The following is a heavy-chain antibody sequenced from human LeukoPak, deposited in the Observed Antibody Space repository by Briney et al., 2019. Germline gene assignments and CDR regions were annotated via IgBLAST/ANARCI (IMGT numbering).Heavy chain of an antibody. V-gene: IGHV4-59*08. CDR2: ISYSGST. CDR3: ARLSDRILGSYYFDY. J-gene: IGHJ4*02. D-gene: IGHD3-9*01. CDR1: GGSISSHY. Sequence: SETLSLTCAVSGGSISSHYWNWIRQPPGKGLEWIGHISYSGSTNYNPSLKSRVTISVDTSKNHYSLKLSSVTAADTAVYYCARLSDRILGSYYFDYWGQGTLVTVSS.